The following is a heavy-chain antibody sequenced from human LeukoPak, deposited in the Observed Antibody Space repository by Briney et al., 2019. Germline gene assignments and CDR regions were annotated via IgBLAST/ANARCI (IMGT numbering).Heavy chain of an antibody. V-gene: IGHV1-69*04. D-gene: IGHD4/OR15-4a*01. J-gene: IGHJ3*02. Sequence: SVKVSCKASGYNFINYYIHWVRQAPGQGLEWMGRIIPILGIANYAQKFQGRVTITADKSTSTAYMELSSLRSEDTAVYYCARVGATDGAFDIWGQGTMVTVSS. CDR1: GYNFINYY. CDR3: ARVGATDGAFDI. CDR2: IIPILGIA.